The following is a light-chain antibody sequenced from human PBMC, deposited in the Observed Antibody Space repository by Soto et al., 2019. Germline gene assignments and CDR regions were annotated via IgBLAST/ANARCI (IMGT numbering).Light chain of an antibody. V-gene: IGLV1-36*01. CDR3: AVWDDSLNGYV. J-gene: IGLJ1*01. CDR1: SSNIGNYA. CDR2: SDD. Sequence: QSALTQPPSVSEAPRQRVTISCLGSSSNIGNYAVNWYQQLPGKAPKLLIYSDDLLPSGVSDRFSGSKSGTSASLAISGLQSEDEANYYCAVWDDSLNGYVFGSGTKLTVL.